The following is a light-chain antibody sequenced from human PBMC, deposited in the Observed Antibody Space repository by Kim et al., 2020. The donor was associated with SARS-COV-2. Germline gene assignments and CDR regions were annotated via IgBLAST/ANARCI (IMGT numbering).Light chain of an antibody. CDR1: HSLLHTDGYSY. CDR3: MQVNETPVT. CDR2: LGS. V-gene: IGKV2-28*01. Sequence: VVTQSPLSLSVAPGEPASISCRSTHSLLHTDGYSYVDWYLQKPGQSPQLLIYLGSNRASGVPDRFSGSASGTDFTLKITRVEPEDVGVYYCMQVNETPVTIGQGTRLEIK. J-gene: IGKJ5*01.